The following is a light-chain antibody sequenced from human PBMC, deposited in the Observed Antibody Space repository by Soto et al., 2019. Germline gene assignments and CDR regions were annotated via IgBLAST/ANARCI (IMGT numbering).Light chain of an antibody. Sequence: QSALTQPASVSGSPGQSITISCTGTSSDVGNYNLVSWYQQHPGKAPKLMIYEGSKRPSGVSNRFSGSKSGNTASLTISGLQAEDEANYYCNSYTGSSTLAVFGGGTKVTVL. J-gene: IGLJ2*01. CDR3: NSYTGSSTLAV. CDR2: EGS. CDR1: SSDVGNYNL. V-gene: IGLV2-14*02.